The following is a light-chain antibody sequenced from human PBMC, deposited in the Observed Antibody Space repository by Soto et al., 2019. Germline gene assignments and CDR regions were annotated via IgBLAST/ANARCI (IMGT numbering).Light chain of an antibody. CDR2: ENN. CDR3: GTWDTGLTTGGV. J-gene: IGLJ2*01. V-gene: IGLV1-51*02. Sequence: QSVLTQPPSVSAAPGQEVAISCSGSSSNIGNNYVSWYQQLPGTAPKLLIYENNKRPLGIPDRFSGSKSGTSATLGITGLQTGDEADYYCGTWDTGLTTGGVFGGGTQLTVL. CDR1: SSNIGNNY.